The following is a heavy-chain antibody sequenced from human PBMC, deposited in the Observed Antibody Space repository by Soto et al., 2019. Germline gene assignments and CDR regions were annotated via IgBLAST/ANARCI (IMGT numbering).Heavy chain of an antibody. CDR3: ASEYSSGPDY. CDR1: GGTFSSYA. Sequence: GPPVKVSCKASGGTFSSYAISWVRQAPGQGLEWMGGIIPIFGTANYAQKFQGRVTITADESTSTAYMELSSLRSEDTAMYYCASEYSSGPDYWGQGTLVTVSS. J-gene: IGHJ4*02. D-gene: IGHD6-19*01. CDR2: IIPIFGTA. V-gene: IGHV1-69*13.